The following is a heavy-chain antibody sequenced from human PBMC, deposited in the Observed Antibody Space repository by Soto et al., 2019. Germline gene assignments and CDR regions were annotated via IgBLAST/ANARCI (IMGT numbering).Heavy chain of an antibody. CDR3: ARVVGATASLDY. CDR2: SRNKANSYTT. J-gene: IGHJ4*02. V-gene: IGHV3-72*01. Sequence: EVQLVESGGDLVQPGGSLRLSCAASGFTFSDHYMDWVRQAPGKGLELVGRSRNKANSYTTQYAASVKGRFTISRDDSKNSLYLQMNSLKTEDTAVYYCARVVGATASLDYWGQGTLVTVSS. D-gene: IGHD5-18*01. CDR1: GFTFSDHY.